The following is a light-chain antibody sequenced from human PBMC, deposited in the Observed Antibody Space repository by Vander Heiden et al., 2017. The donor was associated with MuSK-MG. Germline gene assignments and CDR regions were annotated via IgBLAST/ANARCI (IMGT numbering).Light chain of an antibody. Sequence: DVLMTQSPSSLSASVGDRVTVTCRASQTITTYLNWYQQKPGKAPKLLIYTASRLQSGVPSRFSGSGSGTDFTLTISRLQPEDFATYYCQQSDSTPMTFGQGTLLEI. V-gene: IGKV1-39*01. CDR2: TAS. J-gene: IGKJ5*01. CDR1: QTITTY. CDR3: QQSDSTPMT.